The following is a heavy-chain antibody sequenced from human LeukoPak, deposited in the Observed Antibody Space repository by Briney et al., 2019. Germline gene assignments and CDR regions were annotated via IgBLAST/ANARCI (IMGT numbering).Heavy chain of an antibody. J-gene: IGHJ3*02. CDR3: ARVPSSVRDDAFDI. CDR2: IYHSGTT. Sequence: PSETLSLTCTVSVYVVSRGYYWDWIRQPPGKGLEWIASIYHSGTTYYNPSLKSRVTISLDTSRNQLSLRLTSVTAADTAVYYCARVPSSVRDDAFDIWGQGTMVTVSS. V-gene: IGHV4-38-2*02. CDR1: VYVVSRGYY. D-gene: IGHD6-19*01.